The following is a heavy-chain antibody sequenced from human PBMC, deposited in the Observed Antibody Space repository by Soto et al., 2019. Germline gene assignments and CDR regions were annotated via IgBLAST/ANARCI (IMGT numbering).Heavy chain of an antibody. CDR2: IYYSGST. Sequence: SETLSLTCTVSGGSISSGDYYWSWIRQPPGKGLEWIGYIYYSGSTNYNPSLKSRVTISVDTSKNQFSLKLSSVTAADTAVYYCARDRQRSFDPWGQGTLVTVSS. CDR3: ARDRQRSFDP. CDR1: GGSISSGDYY. V-gene: IGHV4-61*08. J-gene: IGHJ5*02. D-gene: IGHD6-25*01.